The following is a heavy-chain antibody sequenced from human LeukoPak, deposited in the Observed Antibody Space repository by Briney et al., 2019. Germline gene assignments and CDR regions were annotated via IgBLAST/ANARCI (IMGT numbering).Heavy chain of an antibody. V-gene: IGHV3-74*01. J-gene: IGHJ4*02. Sequence: PGGSLRLSCAVSGFTVSSNYMSWVRQAPGKGLEWVSSINRDGSRTYYADSVKGRFTISRDNAKNTLYLQMNSLRAEDTAVFYCARDEGSEVPSIRGFDFWGQGTLVTVSS. CDR1: GFTVSSNY. D-gene: IGHD3-3*02. CDR3: ARDEGSEVPSIRGFDF. CDR2: INRDGSRT.